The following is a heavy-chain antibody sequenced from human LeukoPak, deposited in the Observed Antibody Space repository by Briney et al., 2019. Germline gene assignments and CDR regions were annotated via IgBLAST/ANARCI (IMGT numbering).Heavy chain of an antibody. CDR2: ISGSGDST. V-gene: IGHV3-23*01. D-gene: IGHD2-21*01. Sequence: GGSLRLSCAASGFTFSSYATSWVRQAPGKGLEWVSAISGSGDSTYYGDSVKGRFTISRDNAKNSLYLEMNSLRAEDSAVYYCARDSSAVIWGQGTLVTVSS. CDR3: ARDSSAVI. J-gene: IGHJ4*02. CDR1: GFTFSSYA.